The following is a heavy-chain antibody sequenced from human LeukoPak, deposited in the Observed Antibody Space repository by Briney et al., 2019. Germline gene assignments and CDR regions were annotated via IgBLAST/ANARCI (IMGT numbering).Heavy chain of an antibody. CDR2: IYYSGYT. CDR3: AIVYCSGGSCYGREAFDI. D-gene: IGHD2-15*01. J-gene: IGHJ3*02. Sequence: PSETLSLTCTVSGGSISSFYWSWIRQPPGKGLEWIGYIYYSGYTNYNPSLKSRVTISVDTSKNQFSLKLSSVTAADTAVYYCAIVYCSGGSCYGREAFDIWGQGTMVTVSS. V-gene: IGHV4-59*08. CDR1: GGSISSFY.